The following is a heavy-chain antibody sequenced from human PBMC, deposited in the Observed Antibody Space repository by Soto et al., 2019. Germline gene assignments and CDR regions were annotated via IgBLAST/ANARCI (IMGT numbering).Heavy chain of an antibody. Sequence: QVQLVESGGGVVQAGRSLRLSCAASGFTFSSYGMHWVRQAPGKGLEWVAVISYDGSNKYYADSVKGRFTISRDNSKNTLYLQMNSLRAEDTAVYYCAKGGHLGSGNYYNPYYFDYWGQGTLVTVSS. J-gene: IGHJ4*02. CDR1: GFTFSSYG. V-gene: IGHV3-30*18. CDR3: AKGGHLGSGNYYNPYYFDY. CDR2: ISYDGSNK. D-gene: IGHD3-10*01.